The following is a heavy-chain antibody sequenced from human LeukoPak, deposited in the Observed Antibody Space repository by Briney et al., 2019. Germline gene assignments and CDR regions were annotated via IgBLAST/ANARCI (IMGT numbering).Heavy chain of an antibody. CDR3: ARAPYCSGGSCYSDYYYYYGMDV. J-gene: IGHJ6*04. V-gene: IGHV1-69*01. CDR2: VIPIFGTA. D-gene: IGHD2-15*01. CDR1: GGTFSSYA. Sequence: VKVSCKASGGTFSSYAISWVRHAPGQGLEWRGGVIPIFGTANYAQKFQGRVTITADESTSTAYMELSSLRSEDTAVYYCARAPYCSGGSCYSDYYYYYGMDVWGKGTTVTVSS.